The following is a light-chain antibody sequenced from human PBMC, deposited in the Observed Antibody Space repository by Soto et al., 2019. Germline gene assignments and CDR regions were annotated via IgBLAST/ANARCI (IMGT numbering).Light chain of an antibody. CDR3: QQRSNWPLT. CDR1: QSVSSF. V-gene: IGKV3-11*01. CDR2: DAS. J-gene: IGKJ4*01. Sequence: EIVLTQSPATLSLSPGERVTLFCRASQSVSSFLAWYQQKPGQAPRLLVYDASKRVTGIPARFSGGGSGTDFTLTISSLEPADFAVYFCQQRSNWPLTFGGGTKVEIK.